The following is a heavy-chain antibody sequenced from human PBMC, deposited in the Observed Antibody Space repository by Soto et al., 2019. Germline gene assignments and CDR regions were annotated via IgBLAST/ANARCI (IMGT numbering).Heavy chain of an antibody. Sequence: ASVKVSCKASGYTFTDYYVHWVRQAPGQGLVWMAWINPNTGGTKYAQKFQGRITLTRDTSITTAYMELSRLGSDDSAIYYCARDLGYGSPYHYYYYGMDAWGQGTTATVSS. CDR3: ARDLGYGSPYHYYYYGMDA. D-gene: IGHD6-6*01. V-gene: IGHV1-2*02. J-gene: IGHJ6*02. CDR2: INPNTGGT. CDR1: GYTFTDYY.